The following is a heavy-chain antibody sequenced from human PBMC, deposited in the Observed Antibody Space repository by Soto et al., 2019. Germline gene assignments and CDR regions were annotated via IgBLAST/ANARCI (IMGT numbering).Heavy chain of an antibody. Sequence: SETLSLTCAVSGGSISSGGYSWSWIRKPPGKGPEWIGYIYHSGSTYYNPSLNSRLTISVDRSKNQFTLKLSSVPAADTAVYYFAGYYYDSSGYYGPLDYWGQGTLVAVSS. V-gene: IGHV4-30-2*01. CDR1: GGSISSGGYS. D-gene: IGHD3-22*01. CDR2: IYHSGST. J-gene: IGHJ4*02. CDR3: AGYYYDSSGYYGPLDY.